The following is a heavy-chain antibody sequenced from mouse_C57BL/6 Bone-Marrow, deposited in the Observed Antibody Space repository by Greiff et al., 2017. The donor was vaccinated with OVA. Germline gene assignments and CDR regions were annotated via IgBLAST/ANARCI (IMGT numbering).Heavy chain of an antibody. Sequence: DVQLQESGGGLVQPGGSLSISCAASGFSFTDYYMSWVRQPPGKALEWLGFISTKANAYTTEDSASVKGRFTISRANSQSILYLLMNALIAEDSATYYCARCEGYCSWFAYWGQGTLVTVSA. J-gene: IGHJ3*01. CDR2: ISTKANAYTT. CDR1: GFSFTDYY. CDR3: ARCEGYCSWFAY. V-gene: IGHV7-3*01. D-gene: IGHD2-3*01.